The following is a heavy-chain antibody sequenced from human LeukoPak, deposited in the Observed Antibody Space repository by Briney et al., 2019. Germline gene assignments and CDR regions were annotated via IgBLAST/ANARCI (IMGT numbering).Heavy chain of an antibody. Sequence: SSETLSLTCAVYGGSFSGYYWSWIRQPPGKGLEWIGEINHSGSTNYNPSLKSRVTISVDTSKNQFSLKLSSVTAADTAVYYCARGQGPAAINPRRRGNWFDPWGQGTLVTVSS. CDR2: INHSGST. V-gene: IGHV4-34*01. J-gene: IGHJ5*02. CDR1: GGSFSGYY. CDR3: ARGQGPAAINPRRRGNWFDP. D-gene: IGHD2-2*02.